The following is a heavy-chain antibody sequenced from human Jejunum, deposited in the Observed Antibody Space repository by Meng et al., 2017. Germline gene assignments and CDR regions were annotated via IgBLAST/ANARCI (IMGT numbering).Heavy chain of an antibody. J-gene: IGHJ4*02. D-gene: IGHD2/OR15-2a*01. CDR2: INHTGGT. CDR3: ARGGTDFYY. CDR1: GGPFSSYS. V-gene: IGHV4-34*01. Sequence: GSLRLSCAVYGGPFSSYSWSWIRQPPGKGLEWFGEINHTGGTNYNPSLEGRVTISEQTSKNQFSLRLTSVTAADTAVYFCARGGTDFYYWGQGTLVTVSS.